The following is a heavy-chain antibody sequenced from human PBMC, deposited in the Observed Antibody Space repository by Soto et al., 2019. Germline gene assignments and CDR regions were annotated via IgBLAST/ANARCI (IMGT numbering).Heavy chain of an antibody. CDR1: GFSFSISP. CDR3: ARDPKTYGGQHWAFNYFDS. Sequence: AGGSLRLSCAASGFSFSISPMHWVRQAPGKGPEWVALISYDGTNKFYADSVKGRFTISRDNSKSTLYLQVDSLRPEDAAVYYCARDPKTYGGQHWAFNYFDSWGQGTLVTVSS. J-gene: IGHJ4*02. V-gene: IGHV3-30-3*01. CDR2: ISYDGTNK. D-gene: IGHD4-17*01.